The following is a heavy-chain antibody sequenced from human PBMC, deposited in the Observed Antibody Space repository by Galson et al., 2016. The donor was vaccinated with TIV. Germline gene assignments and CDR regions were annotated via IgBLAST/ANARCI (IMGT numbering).Heavy chain of an antibody. CDR3: GRLPSYYGAGNHWFDP. Sequence: SVKVSCKASGGIFRSYAISWVRQAPGQGLEWMGRIIAIFGTADYAQKFQGRVTITADESTNTAYMELSSLGSEDTAVYYCGRLPSYYGAGNHWFDPGGQGTLVTVSS. CDR2: IIAIFGTA. CDR1: GGIFRSYA. V-gene: IGHV1-69*13. D-gene: IGHD3-10*01. J-gene: IGHJ5*02.